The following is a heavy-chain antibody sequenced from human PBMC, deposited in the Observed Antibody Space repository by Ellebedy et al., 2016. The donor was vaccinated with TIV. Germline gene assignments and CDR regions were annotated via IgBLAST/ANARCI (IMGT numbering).Heavy chain of an antibody. Sequence: GESLKISCKGFGDSFTNYWINWVRQMPGKGLEWMGRIDPRDSYTNYSPSFQGHVNISVDKSISTAYLPWSSLKASDTAMYYCASLTHCSGGSCYMGTFDIWGQGTMVTVSS. CDR1: GDSFTNYW. CDR2: IDPRDSYT. J-gene: IGHJ3*02. CDR3: ASLTHCSGGSCYMGTFDI. V-gene: IGHV5-10-1*01. D-gene: IGHD2-15*01.